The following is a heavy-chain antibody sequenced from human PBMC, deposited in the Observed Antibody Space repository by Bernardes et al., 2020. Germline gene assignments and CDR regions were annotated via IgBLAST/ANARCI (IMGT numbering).Heavy chain of an antibody. CDR3: ARGRAADLVVVVAATVVFDS. Sequence: SETLPVRCAFCGGSFDGYYWRWIQKLPGEGLEWMGEIKHSGSTNYNPSLKSRVTISVDPSKNQFSLKLSSVTAADTAVYYCARGRAADLVVVVAATVVFDSWGQGTMVTVSS. D-gene: IGHD2-15*01. V-gene: IGHV4-34*01. CDR1: GGSFDGYY. CDR2: IKHSGST. J-gene: IGHJ3*02.